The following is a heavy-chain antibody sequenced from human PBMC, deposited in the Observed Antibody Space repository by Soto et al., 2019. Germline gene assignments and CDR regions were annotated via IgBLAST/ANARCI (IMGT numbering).Heavy chain of an antibody. D-gene: IGHD3-3*01. Sequence: GGSLRLSCAASGFTFSSYWMSWVRQAPGKXLEWVANIKQDGSEKYYVDSVKGRFTISRDNAKNSLYLQMNSLRAEDTAVYYCARRGAYDFWSGYYLSLYYGMDVWGQGSTVTVSS. CDR1: GFTFSSYW. CDR3: ARRGAYDFWSGYYLSLYYGMDV. CDR2: IKQDGSEK. J-gene: IGHJ6*02. V-gene: IGHV3-7*01.